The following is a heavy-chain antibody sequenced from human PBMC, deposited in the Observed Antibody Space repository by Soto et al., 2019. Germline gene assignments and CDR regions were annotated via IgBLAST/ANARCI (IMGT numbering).Heavy chain of an antibody. Sequence: PVGSVRLSCAASGFTFSSYAMSWVRQAPGKGLEWVSAISGSGGSTYYADSVKGRFTISRDNSKNTLYLQMNSLRAEDTAVYYCAKATNWNYPYYYGMDVWGQGTTVTVSS. CDR3: AKATNWNYPYYYGMDV. J-gene: IGHJ6*02. CDR1: GFTFSSYA. CDR2: ISGSGGST. V-gene: IGHV3-23*01. D-gene: IGHD1-7*01.